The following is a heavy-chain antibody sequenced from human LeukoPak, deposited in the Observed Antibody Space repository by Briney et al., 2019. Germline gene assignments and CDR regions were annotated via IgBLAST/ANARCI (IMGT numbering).Heavy chain of an antibody. CDR3: ATVKSQSFVPDAYNWFDL. Sequence: SETLSLTCTVSGGSISATRDYWGWIRQAPGKGLEWIGSIYYDGNTYYGPSLQGRVTISVDTSRKQFSLRLSSVTAADTAVYYCATVKSQSFVPDAYNWFDLWGQGILVTVSS. V-gene: IGHV4-39*07. J-gene: IGHJ5*02. CDR2: IYYDGNT. D-gene: IGHD2-2*01. CDR1: GGSISATRDY.